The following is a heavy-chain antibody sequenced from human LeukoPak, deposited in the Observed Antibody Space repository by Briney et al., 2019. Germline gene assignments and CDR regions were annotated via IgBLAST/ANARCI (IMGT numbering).Heavy chain of an antibody. Sequence: SETLSLTCTVSGGSISSGDYYWSRIRQPPGKGLEWIGYIYYSGSTYYKPSLKSRVTISVDTSKNQFSLKLSSVTAADTAVYYCATNTAAGNYWYFDLWGRGTLVTVSS. CDR1: GGSISSGDYY. CDR3: ATNTAAGNYWYFDL. V-gene: IGHV4-30-4*08. D-gene: IGHD6-13*01. CDR2: IYYSGST. J-gene: IGHJ2*01.